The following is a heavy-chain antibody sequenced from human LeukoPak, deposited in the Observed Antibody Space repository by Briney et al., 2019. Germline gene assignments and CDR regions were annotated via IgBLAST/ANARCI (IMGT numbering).Heavy chain of an antibody. CDR1: GFTFSSYA. J-gene: IGHJ4*02. D-gene: IGHD6-19*01. Sequence: GGSLRLSCAASGFTFSSYAMMWVRQSPERGLEWVSSITGSGDGTYYADSVRGRFTISRDNSKNTLYLQMNSLRAEDTAVYYCARDRGSSGWYEFDYWGQGTLVTVSS. CDR3: ARDRGSSGWYEFDY. CDR2: ITGSGDGT. V-gene: IGHV3-23*01.